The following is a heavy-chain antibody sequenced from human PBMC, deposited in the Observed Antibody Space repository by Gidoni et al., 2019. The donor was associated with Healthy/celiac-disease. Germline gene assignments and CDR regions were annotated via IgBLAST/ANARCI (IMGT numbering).Heavy chain of an antibody. J-gene: IGHJ6*02. CDR2: INHSGST. CDR1: GGSFSGYY. CDR3: ARRPPGGRVRGVRRHYYYGMDV. V-gene: IGHV4-34*01. D-gene: IGHD3-10*01. Sequence: QVQLQQWGAGLLKPSETLSLTCAVYGGSFSGYYWNWIRQPPGKGLEWIGDINHSGSTNYSPSLKSRVTISVDMSKKQFSLKLSSVTAADTAVYHCARRPPGGRVRGVRRHYYYGMDVWGQGTTVTVSS.